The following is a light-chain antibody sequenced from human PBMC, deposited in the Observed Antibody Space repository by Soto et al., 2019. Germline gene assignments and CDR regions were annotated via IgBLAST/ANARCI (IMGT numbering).Light chain of an antibody. CDR3: QQYGSSPLLT. V-gene: IGKV3-20*01. CDR1: QSVSSIY. CDR2: GAS. J-gene: IGKJ4*01. Sequence: EIVLTQSPGTLSLSPGERATLSCRASQSVSSIYLAWYQQKPGQAPRLLIYGASSRPTGIPDRFSGSGSGTDFTLTISRLEPEDFAVYYCQQYGSSPLLTFGGGTKVDIK.